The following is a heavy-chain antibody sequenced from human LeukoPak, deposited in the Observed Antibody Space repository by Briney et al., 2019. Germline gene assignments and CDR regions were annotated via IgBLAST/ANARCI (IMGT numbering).Heavy chain of an antibody. Sequence: GGSLRLSCAASGFTFSSYWISWVRQAPGKGLEWMANIKQDGSEKYYVDSVKGRFTISRDNAKNSLYLQMTSLRAEDTAVHYCAKDTTYYYNSSGYPDYWGQGTLVTVSS. CDR3: AKDTTYYYNSSGYPDY. J-gene: IGHJ4*02. D-gene: IGHD3-22*01. CDR1: GFTFSSYW. V-gene: IGHV3-7*03. CDR2: IKQDGSEK.